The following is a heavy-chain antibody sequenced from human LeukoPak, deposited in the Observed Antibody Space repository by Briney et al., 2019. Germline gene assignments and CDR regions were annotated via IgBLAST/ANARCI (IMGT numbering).Heavy chain of an antibody. CDR2: ISYSGGT. V-gene: IGHV4-39*01. CDR3: ARLTHSYYYDSSGYYPYYYMDV. Sequence: PSETLSLTCTVSGGSISSSDYYWGWLRQPPGKGLDGVGRISYSGGTYYNPSLKRRVTISVDTSKNQLTLNLTSLTAADTAVYYCARLTHSYYYDSSGYYPYYYMDVWGKGTTVTVSS. CDR1: GGSISSSDYY. D-gene: IGHD3-22*01. J-gene: IGHJ6*03.